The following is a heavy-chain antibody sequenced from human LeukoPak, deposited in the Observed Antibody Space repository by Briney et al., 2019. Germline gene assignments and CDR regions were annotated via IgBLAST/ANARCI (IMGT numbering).Heavy chain of an antibody. V-gene: IGHV3-9*01. J-gene: IGHJ3*02. Sequence: GSSLRLSCAASGFTFDDYAMHWVRQAPGKGLESVSGISRNSGSIGYADSVKGRFTISRDNAKNSLYLQMNSLRAEDTALYYCAKVYSGSYFQAFDIWGQGTMVTVSS. CDR2: ISRNSGSI. CDR3: AKVYSGSYFQAFDI. CDR1: GFTFDDYA. D-gene: IGHD1-26*01.